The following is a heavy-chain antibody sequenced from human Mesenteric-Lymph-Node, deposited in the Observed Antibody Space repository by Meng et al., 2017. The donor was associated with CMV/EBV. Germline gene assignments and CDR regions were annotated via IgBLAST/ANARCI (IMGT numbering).Heavy chain of an antibody. J-gene: IGHJ4*02. CDR3: ARGSSYDILTGYFDY. CDR2: INHSGST. CDR1: GGTFSSYY. V-gene: IGHV4-34*01. D-gene: IGHD3-9*01. Sequence: VQVPQWGAGLLNPAETLAVTCAVCGGTFSSYYWNWIRQSPEKGLEWIGEINHSGSTTYNPSFTSRIIISVDTSTNQISLNMSSVTAADTAVYYCARGSSYDILTGYFDYWGQGALVTVSS.